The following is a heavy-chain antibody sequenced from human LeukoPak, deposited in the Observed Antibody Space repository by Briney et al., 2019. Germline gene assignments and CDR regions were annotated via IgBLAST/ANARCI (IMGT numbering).Heavy chain of an antibody. J-gene: IGHJ5*02. Sequence: SETLSLTCSVSGDSISSKSYYWGWIRQPPGKGLEWIGSIYYSGSTYYNPSLKSRVTISVDTSKNQVSLKLRSVTAADTAVYYCARDLGSSAYSGGNWFDPWGQGTLVTVSS. CDR2: IYYSGST. V-gene: IGHV4-39*07. CDR3: ARDLGSSAYSGGNWFDP. D-gene: IGHD3-22*01. CDR1: GDSISSKSYY.